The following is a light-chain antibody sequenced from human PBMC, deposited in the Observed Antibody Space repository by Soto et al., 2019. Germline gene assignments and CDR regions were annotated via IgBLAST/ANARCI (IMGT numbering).Light chain of an antibody. V-gene: IGKV3-15*01. J-gene: IGKJ5*01. CDR1: QGVTTN. CDR2: DVS. Sequence: EVLMTQFPSTLSASPGGGATLSCRAGQGVTTNFAWYQQKSGQSPRLLIYDVSIRATGVPARFSGTGSETDFTLTISGLQSEDSAVYFCQQYNNWPFSFGQGTRLEIK. CDR3: QQYNNWPFS.